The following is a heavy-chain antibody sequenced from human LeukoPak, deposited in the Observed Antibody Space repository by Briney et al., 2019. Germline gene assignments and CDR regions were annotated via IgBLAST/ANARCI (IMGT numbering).Heavy chain of an antibody. CDR3: ARAGIVGATTYYYYGMDV. CDR2: IIPIFGTA. D-gene: IGHD1-26*01. J-gene: IGHJ6*02. Sequence: SVKVSCKASGGTFSSYAISWVRQAPGQGLEWMGGIIPIFGTANYAQKFQGRVTITADESTSTAYMELSSLRSEDTAVYYCARAGIVGATTYYYYGMDVWGQGTTVTVSS. CDR1: GGTFSSYA. V-gene: IGHV1-69*13.